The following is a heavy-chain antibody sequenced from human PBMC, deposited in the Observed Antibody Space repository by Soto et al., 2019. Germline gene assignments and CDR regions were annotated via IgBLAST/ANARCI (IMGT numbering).Heavy chain of an antibody. D-gene: IGHD3-16*02. CDR2: IYTSGST. J-gene: IGHJ4*02. CDR3: ASVYDYVWGSYLY. Sequence: SETLSLTCTVSGGSISSYYWSWIRQPAGKGLEWIGRIYTSGSTNYNPSLKSRVTMSVDTSKNQFSLKLSSATAADTAVYYCASVYDYVWGSYLYWGQGTLVTVSS. CDR1: GGSISSYY. V-gene: IGHV4-4*07.